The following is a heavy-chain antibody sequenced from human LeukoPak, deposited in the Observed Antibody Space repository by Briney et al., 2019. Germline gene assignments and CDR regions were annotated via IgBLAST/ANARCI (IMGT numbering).Heavy chain of an antibody. J-gene: IGHJ4*02. CDR2: ISSSGSTI. CDR3: AREGLDRGYFDY. V-gene: IGHV3-11*04. CDR1: GFTFSDYC. D-gene: IGHD1-14*01. Sequence: GGSLRLCCAASGFTFSDYCRSWIRQAPGKVLEWISYISSSGSTIYYADSVKGRFTISTDNAKNSLYLQMNSLRAEDTAVYYCAREGLDRGYFDYWGQGSLVTVSS.